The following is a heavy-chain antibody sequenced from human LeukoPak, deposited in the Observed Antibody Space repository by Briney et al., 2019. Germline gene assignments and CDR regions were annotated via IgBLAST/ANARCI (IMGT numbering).Heavy chain of an antibody. J-gene: IGHJ4*02. CDR3: ARNYYASGSSQFDY. CDR1: GFTFSSYS. Sequence: PGGSLRLSCEASGFTFSSYSMNWVRQAPGKGLEWVSYISPSSSSVSYADSVKGRFTISRDNAKKSLYLQMNSLRAEDTGVYYCARNYYASGSSQFDYWGQGTLVTVSS. CDR2: ISPSSSSV. D-gene: IGHD3-10*01. V-gene: IGHV3-48*04.